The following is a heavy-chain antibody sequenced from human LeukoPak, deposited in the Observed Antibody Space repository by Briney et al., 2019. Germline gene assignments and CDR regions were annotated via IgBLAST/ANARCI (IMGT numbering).Heavy chain of an antibody. D-gene: IGHD2-15*01. J-gene: IGHJ5*02. CDR3: ARGPDIVVVSGWFDP. V-gene: IGHV3-7*01. Sequence: GGSLRLSCAASGFTFCSYWMSWVRQAPGKGLEWVANIKQDGSEKYYVDSVKGRFTISRDNAKNSLYLQMNSLRAEDTAVYYCARGPDIVVVSGWFDPWGQGTLVTVSS. CDR1: GFTFCSYW. CDR2: IKQDGSEK.